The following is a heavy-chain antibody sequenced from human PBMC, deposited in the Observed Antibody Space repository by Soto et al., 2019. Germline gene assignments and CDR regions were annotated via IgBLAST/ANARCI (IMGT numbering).Heavy chain of an antibody. Sequence: GGSLRLSCAASGFTFSSYGMHWVRQAPGKGLEWVAVIWYDGSNKYYADSVKGRFTISRDNSKNTLYLQMNSLRAEDTAVYYCARDRIAAAGIRINVNYYYYGMDVWGQGTTVTVSS. J-gene: IGHJ6*02. CDR1: GFTFSSYG. V-gene: IGHV3-33*01. CDR2: IWYDGSNK. D-gene: IGHD6-13*01. CDR3: ARDRIAAAGIRINVNYYYYGMDV.